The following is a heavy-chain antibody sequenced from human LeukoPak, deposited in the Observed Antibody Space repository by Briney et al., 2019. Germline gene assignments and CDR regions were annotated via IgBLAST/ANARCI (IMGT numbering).Heavy chain of an antibody. Sequence: PGGSLRLSCAASGFTFSSYSMNWVRQAPGKGLEWVSSISSSSSYIYYADSVKGRFTISRDNAKNSLYLQMNSLRAEDTAVYYCESSSGWDDAFDIWGQGTMVTVSS. J-gene: IGHJ3*02. CDR2: ISSSSSYI. CDR3: ESSSGWDDAFDI. D-gene: IGHD6-19*01. V-gene: IGHV3-21*01. CDR1: GFTFSSYS.